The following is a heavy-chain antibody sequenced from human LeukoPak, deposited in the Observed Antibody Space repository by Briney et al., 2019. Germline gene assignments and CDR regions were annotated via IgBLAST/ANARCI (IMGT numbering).Heavy chain of an antibody. Sequence: SVKVSCKASGYTFTGYYMHWVRQAPGQGLEWMGGIIPIFGTANYAQKFQGRVTITTDESTSTAYMELSSLRSEDTAVYYCARGATRFWVFDYWGQGTLVTVSS. V-gene: IGHV1-69*05. D-gene: IGHD5-12*01. CDR2: IIPIFGTA. CDR1: GYTFTGYY. J-gene: IGHJ4*02. CDR3: ARGATRFWVFDY.